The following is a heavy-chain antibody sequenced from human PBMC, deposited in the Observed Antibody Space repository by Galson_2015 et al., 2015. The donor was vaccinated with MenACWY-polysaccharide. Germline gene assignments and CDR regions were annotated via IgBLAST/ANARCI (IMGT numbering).Heavy chain of an antibody. CDR2: IWYDGNHK. Sequence: SLRLSCAASGFTFSDYYMSWIRQAPGKGLEWVAVIWYDGNHKYYADSVKGRFSISRDNSKNTLYLQMDSLRAEDTAMYYCTKSHVVVVTAIQDTNTFDLWGQGTMVTVSS. CDR1: GFTFSDYY. V-gene: IGHV3-33*03. J-gene: IGHJ3*01. D-gene: IGHD2-21*02. CDR3: TKSHVVVVTAIQDTNTFDL.